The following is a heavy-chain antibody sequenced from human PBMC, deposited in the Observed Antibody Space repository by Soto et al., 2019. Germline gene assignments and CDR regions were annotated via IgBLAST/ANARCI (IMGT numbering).Heavy chain of an antibody. D-gene: IGHD2-2*01. CDR3: ARDPTYCSSTSCYYYYYGMDV. Sequence: GGSLRLSCAASGFTFSSYAMHWVRQAPGKGLEWVAVISYDGSNKYYADSVKGRFTISRDNSKNTLYLQMNSLRAEDTAVYYCARDPTYCSSTSCYYYYYGMDVWGQGTTVTVSS. J-gene: IGHJ6*02. V-gene: IGHV3-30-3*01. CDR2: ISYDGSNK. CDR1: GFTFSSYA.